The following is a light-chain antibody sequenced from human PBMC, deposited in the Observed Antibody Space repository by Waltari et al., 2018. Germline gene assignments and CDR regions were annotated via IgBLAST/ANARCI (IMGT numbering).Light chain of an antibody. CDR1: SSDIGGYNY. V-gene: IGLV2-8*01. CDR2: EVT. Sequence: QSALTQPPSASGSPGQSVTISCTGTSSDIGGYNYVSWYQQRPGKAPKLLIYEVTKRPSGVPDRFSGSNSANTASLTVSGLQAEDEADYYCSSYAGSNYVAFGGGTKLTVL. J-gene: IGLJ2*01. CDR3: SSYAGSNYVA.